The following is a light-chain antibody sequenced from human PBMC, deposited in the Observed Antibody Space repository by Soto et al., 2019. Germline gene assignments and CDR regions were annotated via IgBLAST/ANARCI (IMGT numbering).Light chain of an antibody. V-gene: IGLV2-23*01. J-gene: IGLJ1*01. CDR2: EGN. CDR1: SSDVGSYNL. CDR3: CSYAGANTFV. Sequence: QSVLTQPASVSGSPGQSITISCTGTSSDVGSYNLVSWYQQHPGKAPKLMIYEGNKRPSGVSNRFSGSKSANTASLTISGLQTEDEADYSCCSYAGANTFVFGTGTKLTV.